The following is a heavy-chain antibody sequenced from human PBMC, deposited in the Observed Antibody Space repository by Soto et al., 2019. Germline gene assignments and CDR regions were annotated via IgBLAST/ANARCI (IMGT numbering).Heavy chain of an antibody. J-gene: IGHJ6*02. V-gene: IGHV1-8*01. Sequence: ASVKVSCKASGYTFTSYDINWVRQATGQGLEWMGWMNPNSGNTGYAQKFQGRVTMTRNTSISTAYMELSSLRSEDTAVYYCARGLKYYHGMDVWGQGTTVTVSS. CDR1: GYTFTSYD. CDR3: ARGLKYYHGMDV. CDR2: MNPNSGNT.